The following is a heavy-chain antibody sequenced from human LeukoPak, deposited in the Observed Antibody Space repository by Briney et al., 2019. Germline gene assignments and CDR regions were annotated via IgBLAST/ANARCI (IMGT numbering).Heavy chain of an antibody. D-gene: IGHD3-9*01. Sequence: WGSLRLSCAASGFTFSSYAMSWVRQAPGKGLEWVSAISGSGGSTYYADSVKGRFTISRDNSKNTLYLQMNSLRAEDTAVYYCAKEGYYDILTGYYSPAGMDVWGQGTTVTVSS. CDR3: AKEGYYDILTGYYSPAGMDV. CDR2: ISGSGGST. J-gene: IGHJ6*02. V-gene: IGHV3-23*01. CDR1: GFTFSSYA.